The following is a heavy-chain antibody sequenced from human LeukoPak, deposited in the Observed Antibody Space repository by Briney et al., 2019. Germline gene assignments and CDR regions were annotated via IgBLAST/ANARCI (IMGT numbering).Heavy chain of an antibody. J-gene: IGHJ4*02. V-gene: IGHV3-23*01. CDR1: GFTFSSYA. CDR2: ISGSGGRT. CDR3: AKAPLGISGSYLGGDY. D-gene: IGHD1-26*01. Sequence: GGSLRISCAASGFTFSSYAMSWVRQAPGKGLEWVSLISGSGGRTYYADSVKGRFTISRDNSKNTLYLQMNSLRAEDTAVYYCAKAPLGISGSYLGGDYWGQGTLVTVSS.